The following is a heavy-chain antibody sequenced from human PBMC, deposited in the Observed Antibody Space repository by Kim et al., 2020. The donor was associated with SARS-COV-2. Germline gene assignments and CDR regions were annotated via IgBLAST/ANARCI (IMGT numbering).Heavy chain of an antibody. Sequence: GGSLRLSCAASGFTFSSYWMSWVRQAPGKGLEWVANIKQDGSEKYYVDSVKGRFTISRDNAKNSLYLQMNSLRAEDTAVYYCARVNRNIAAPFDYWGQGTLVTVSS. D-gene: IGHD6-13*01. CDR2: IKQDGSEK. CDR3: ARVNRNIAAPFDY. J-gene: IGHJ4*02. CDR1: GFTFSSYW. V-gene: IGHV3-7*01.